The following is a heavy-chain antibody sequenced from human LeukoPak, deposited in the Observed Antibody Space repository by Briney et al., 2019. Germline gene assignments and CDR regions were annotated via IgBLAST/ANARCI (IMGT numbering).Heavy chain of an antibody. CDR3: ARDIVVVPAAILHYYMDV. CDR1: GYTFTSYG. Sequence: GASVKVYCKASGYTFTSYGISWVRQAPGQGLEWMRWISADNGNRNYAQKLQGRVTMTTDTSTSTAYMELRSLRSDDTAVYYCARDIVVVPAAILHYYMDVWGKGTTVTVSS. V-gene: IGHV1-18*01. D-gene: IGHD2-2*02. CDR2: ISADNGNR. J-gene: IGHJ6*03.